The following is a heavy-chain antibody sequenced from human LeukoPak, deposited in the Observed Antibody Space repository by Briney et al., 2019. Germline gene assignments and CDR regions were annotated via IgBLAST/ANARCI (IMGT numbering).Heavy chain of an antibody. Sequence: GGSLRLSCAASGFTFSRYAMSWVRQAPGKGLEWVGRIKSKTDGGTTDYAAPVKGRFTISRDDSKNTLYLQMNSLKMEHSAVYYCATDYLYDILTGSKYWGQGTLVTVSS. CDR1: GFTFSRYA. CDR2: IKSKTDGGTT. CDR3: ATDYLYDILTGSKY. V-gene: IGHV3-15*01. J-gene: IGHJ4*02. D-gene: IGHD3-9*01.